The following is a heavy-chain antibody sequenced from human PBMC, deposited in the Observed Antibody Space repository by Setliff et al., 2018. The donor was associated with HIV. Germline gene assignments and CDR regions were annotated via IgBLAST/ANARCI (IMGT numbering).Heavy chain of an antibody. CDR1: GFTFSSYW. V-gene: IGHV3-7*03. J-gene: IGHJ2*01. D-gene: IGHD6-13*01. CDR2: IKQDGSEK. Sequence: GGSLRLSCAASGFTFSSYWMTWARQAPGKGLEWVANIKQDGSEKYYADSVKGRFTISRDNSKNTLYLQMNSLRAEDTAVYYCAKVGTYSSTWYFDLWGRGTLVTVSS. CDR3: AKVGTYSSTWYFDL.